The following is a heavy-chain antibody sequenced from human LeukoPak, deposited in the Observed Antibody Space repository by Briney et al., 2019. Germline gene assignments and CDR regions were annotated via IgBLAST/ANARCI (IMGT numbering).Heavy chain of an antibody. D-gene: IGHD3-22*01. V-gene: IGHV4-34*01. CDR3: VGGWIDQGVISPDY. Sequence: SETLSLTCAVYSGSFNSYFWSWIRQVPGKGLEWIAELSESGGTNYNPSLKSRVTISVDTSKNQFSLNLTSVTAADTAIYYCVGGWIDQGVISPDYWGQGTLVTVSS. CDR2: LSESGGT. J-gene: IGHJ4*02. CDR1: SGSFNSYF.